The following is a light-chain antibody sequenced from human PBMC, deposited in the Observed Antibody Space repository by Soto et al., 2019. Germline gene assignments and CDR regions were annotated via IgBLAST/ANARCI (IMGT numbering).Light chain of an antibody. J-gene: IGKJ5*01. CDR1: QSVSIL. V-gene: IGKV3-11*01. CDR2: GAS. CDR3: QQRHMWPIT. Sequence: EIVMTQSPATLSVSPGERATLSCRASQSVSILLAWYQQKPGQAPRLLIYGASSRATGIPDRFSGSGSGTDFTLTISSLEPEDSAVYYCQQRHMWPITFGQGTRLEI.